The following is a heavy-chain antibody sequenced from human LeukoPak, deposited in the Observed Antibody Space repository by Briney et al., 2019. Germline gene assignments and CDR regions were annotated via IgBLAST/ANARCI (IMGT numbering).Heavy chain of an antibody. Sequence: ASVKVSCKASGYTFTGYYMHWVRQAPGQGLEWMGWINPNSGGTNYAQKFQGRVTMTRDTSISTAYMELSRLRSDDTAAYYCARNYGSGSYYKAIDYWGQGTLVTVSS. J-gene: IGHJ4*02. CDR1: GYTFTGYY. D-gene: IGHD3-10*01. V-gene: IGHV1-2*02. CDR3: ARNYGSGSYYKAIDY. CDR2: INPNSGGT.